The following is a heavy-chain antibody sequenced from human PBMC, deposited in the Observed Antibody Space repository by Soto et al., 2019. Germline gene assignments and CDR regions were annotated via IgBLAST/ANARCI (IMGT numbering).Heavy chain of an antibody. D-gene: IGHD3-3*01. J-gene: IGHJ4*02. Sequence: QITLKESGPTLVKPTQTLTLTCTFSGFSFSTSGVAVAWIRQPPGKALEWLALIYWDDDERYTPSLKTRLTIRRDTYKNQVVLTMANMDPVDTATYYCAHGIAIFDYWGQGILVTVSS. V-gene: IGHV2-5*02. CDR1: GFSFSTSGVA. CDR3: AHGIAIFDY. CDR2: IYWDDDE.